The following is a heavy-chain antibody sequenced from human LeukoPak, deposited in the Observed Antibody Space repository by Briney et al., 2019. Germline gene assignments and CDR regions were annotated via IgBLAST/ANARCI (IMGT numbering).Heavy chain of an antibody. Sequence: SETLSLTCTVSGGSISSSSYYWGWIRQPPGKGLEWIVSIYYSGSTYYNPSLKSRVTISVDTSKNQFSLKLSSVTAADTAVYYCARQARDLAAAGSADYWGQGTLVTVSS. CDR1: GGSISSSSYY. V-gene: IGHV4-39*01. J-gene: IGHJ4*02. CDR3: ARQARDLAAAGSADY. D-gene: IGHD6-13*01. CDR2: IYYSGST.